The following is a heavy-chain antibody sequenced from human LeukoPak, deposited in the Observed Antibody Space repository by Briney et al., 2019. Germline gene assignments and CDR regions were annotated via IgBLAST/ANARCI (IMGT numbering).Heavy chain of an antibody. J-gene: IGHJ4*02. CDR3: ARVLFRITMVRGVPLLLDY. CDR2: IYHSGIT. D-gene: IGHD3-10*01. Sequence: SETLSLTCAVSGDSISTNNWWTRVRQPSGKGLEWIGEIYHSGITNYNPSLKSRVTISVDKSKNQFSLKLNSVTAADTAVYYCARVLFRITMVRGVPLLLDYWGQGTLVTVSS. CDR1: GDSISTNNW. V-gene: IGHV4-4*02.